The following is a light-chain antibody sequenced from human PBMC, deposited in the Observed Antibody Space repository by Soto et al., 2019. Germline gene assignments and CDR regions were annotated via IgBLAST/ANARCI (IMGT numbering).Light chain of an antibody. CDR3: QQSYSTPLT. CDR1: QDISNY. V-gene: IGKV1-39*01. CDR2: AAS. J-gene: IGKJ4*01. Sequence: DIQMTQSPPSLSVSVGDRFTMAFQASQDISNYLHWYQQKPGKAPKLLIYAASSLQSGVPSRFSGSGSGTDFTLTISSLQPEDFATYYCQQSYSTPLTFGGGTKVDIK.